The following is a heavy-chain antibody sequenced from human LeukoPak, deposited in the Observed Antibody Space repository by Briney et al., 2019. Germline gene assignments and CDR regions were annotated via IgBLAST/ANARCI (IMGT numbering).Heavy chain of an antibody. CDR3: ARYSSSPHDETNWFDP. J-gene: IGHJ5*02. V-gene: IGHV1-24*01. CDR2: FDPEDGET. Sequence: ASVKVSCKVSGYTLTELSMHWVRQAPGKGLEWMGGFDPEDGETINAQKFQGRVTMTEDTSTDTAYMELSSLRSEDTAVYYCARYSSSPHDETNWFDPWGQGTLVTVSS. CDR1: GYTLTELS. D-gene: IGHD6-13*01.